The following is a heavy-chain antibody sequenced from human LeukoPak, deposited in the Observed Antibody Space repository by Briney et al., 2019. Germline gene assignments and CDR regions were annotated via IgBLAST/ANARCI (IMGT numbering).Heavy chain of an antibody. D-gene: IGHD3-10*01. Sequence: GGSPRLSCAASGFTFSSYGMHWVRQAPGKGLEWVAFIRYDGSNKYYADSVKGRFTISRDNSKNTPYLQMNSLRAEDTAVYYCARSLRVRGVPDYMDVWGKGTTVIISS. J-gene: IGHJ6*03. V-gene: IGHV3-30*02. CDR3: ARSLRVRGVPDYMDV. CDR2: IRYDGSNK. CDR1: GFTFSSYG.